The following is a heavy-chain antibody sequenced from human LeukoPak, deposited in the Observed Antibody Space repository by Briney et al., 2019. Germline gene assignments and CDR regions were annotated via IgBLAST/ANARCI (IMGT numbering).Heavy chain of an antibody. D-gene: IGHD1-1*01. V-gene: IGHV4-59*01. CDR1: GGSISSYY. J-gene: IGHJ5*02. CDR2: IYYSGST. Sequence: KPSENLSLTCTVSGGSISSYYWSWIRQPPGKGLEWIGNIYYSGSTNYNPSRKSRVTISVDTSKKHFSLKLSSVTAADTAVYYSAMENHESPSSNWIDPWGQGTLVTVSS. CDR3: AMENHESPSSNWIDP.